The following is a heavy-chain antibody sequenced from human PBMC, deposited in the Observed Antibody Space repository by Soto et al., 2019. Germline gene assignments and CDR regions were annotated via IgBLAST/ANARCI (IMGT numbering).Heavy chain of an antibody. CDR1: GDSISPYY. Sequence: SETLSLTCTVSGDSISPYYWTWIRQPPGKGLEWIGYIYYSGSPSYNPSLKSRVTISVDTSRNQFSLKVNSVTAADTAVYYCARRAVVAVTGSLDNWLDPWGQGILVTVSS. V-gene: IGHV4-59*01. CDR3: ARRAVVAVTGSLDNWLDP. CDR2: IYYSGSP. J-gene: IGHJ5*02. D-gene: IGHD2-21*01.